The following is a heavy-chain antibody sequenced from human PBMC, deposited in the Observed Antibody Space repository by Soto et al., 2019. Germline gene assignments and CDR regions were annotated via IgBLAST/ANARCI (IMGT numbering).Heavy chain of an antibody. D-gene: IGHD1-26*01. CDR3: ARDYGSYSAGFDS. Sequence: SETLSLTCTVSGGSINDYFWSWIRHPPGKGLEWIGYIYYSGSSNYNPSLRSRVTISVDTSKNQFSLKLSSVTAADTAVYYCARDYGSYSAGFDSWGQGTLVTVSS. CDR1: GGSINDYF. V-gene: IGHV4-59*01. J-gene: IGHJ4*02. CDR2: IYYSGSS.